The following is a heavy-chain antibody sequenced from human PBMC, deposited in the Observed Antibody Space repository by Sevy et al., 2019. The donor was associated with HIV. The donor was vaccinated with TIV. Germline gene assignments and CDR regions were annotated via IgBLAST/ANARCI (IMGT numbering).Heavy chain of an antibody. CDR1: RFTFSTYT. CDR2: ISSSSNYI. D-gene: IGHD3-10*01. CDR3: ARPYGSGSWEAFDL. V-gene: IGHV3-21*01. J-gene: IGHJ3*01. Sequence: GGSLRLSCAASRFTFSTYTMNWVRQAPGKGLEWVSSISSSSNYIYYADSVKGRFTISRDNAKNSLYLQMNSLRAEDTAVYYCARPYGSGSWEAFDLWGQGTMVTVSS.